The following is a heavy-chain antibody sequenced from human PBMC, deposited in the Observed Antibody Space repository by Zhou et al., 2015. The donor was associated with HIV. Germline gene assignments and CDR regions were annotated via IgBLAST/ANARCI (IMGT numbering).Heavy chain of an antibody. CDR2: IIPSFGTT. J-gene: IGHJ6*02. D-gene: IGHD1-1*01. Sequence: QVKLVQSGTEVRKPGSSVKVSCKASGGTFSGYAISWLRQAPGQGLEWMGGIIPSFGTTNYAQKFQGRVTIIADTSTSTGYMEMRRLRSEDTAVYYCARLGVDHDTGSYNGMDVWGQGTTVTVSS. CDR3: ARLGVDHDTGSYNGMDV. V-gene: IGHV1-69*06. CDR1: GGTFSGYA.